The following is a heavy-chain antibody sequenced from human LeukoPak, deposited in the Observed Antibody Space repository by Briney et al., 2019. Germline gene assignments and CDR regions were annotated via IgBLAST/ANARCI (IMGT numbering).Heavy chain of an antibody. CDR2: IYFTGTT. J-gene: IGHJ3*01. CDR1: GGSISSYY. D-gene: IGHD6-13*01. CDR3: ARGSSSSWYSFDF. V-gene: IGHV4-4*07. Sequence: SETLSLTCSVSGGSISSYYWSWIRQPAEKGLEWIGRIYFTGTTNYNPSLQSRVTMSVDTSKYQFSLELSSVTAADTAVYYCARGSSSSWYSFDFWGQGTVVTVSS.